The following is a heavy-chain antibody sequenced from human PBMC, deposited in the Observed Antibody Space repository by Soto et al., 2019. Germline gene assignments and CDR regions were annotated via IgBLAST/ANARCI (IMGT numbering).Heavy chain of an antibody. CDR1: GGSISSGGYS. CDR2: IYHSGST. D-gene: IGHD2-2*01. CDR3: ALMPVVPAASWFDP. J-gene: IGHJ5*02. Sequence: LSLTCAVSGGSISSGGYSWSWIRQPPGKGLEWIGYIYHSGSTYYNPSLKSRVTISVDRSKNQFSLKLSSVTAADTAVYYCALMPVVPAASWFDPWGQGTLVTVSS. V-gene: IGHV4-30-2*01.